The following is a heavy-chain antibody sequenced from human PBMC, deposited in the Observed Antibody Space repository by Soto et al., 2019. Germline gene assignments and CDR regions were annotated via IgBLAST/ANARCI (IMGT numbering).Heavy chain of an antibody. CDR1: GGSISSYY. V-gene: IGHV4-59*01. J-gene: IGHJ6*02. CDR2: IYYSGST. D-gene: IGHD3-9*01. Sequence: PSETLSLTCTVPGGSISSYYWSWIRQPPGKGLEWIGYIYYSGSTNYNPSLKSRVTISVDTSKNQFSLKLSSVTAADTAVYYCARDLRWYDILTGYLDDYYYYGMDVWGQGTTVTVSS. CDR3: ARDLRWYDILTGYLDDYYYYGMDV.